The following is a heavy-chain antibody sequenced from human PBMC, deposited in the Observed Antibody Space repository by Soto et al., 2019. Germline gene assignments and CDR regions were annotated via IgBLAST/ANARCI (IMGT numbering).Heavy chain of an antibody. V-gene: IGHV3-74*03. CDR3: ARDHCTSSVCYPSFLDY. Sequence: EVQLVESGGGLVQPGGSLRLSCAVSGFTFSNYWMHWVRQAPGKGLVWVSRINSDGSTTTYADSVKGLFTMSRDNAKNMMYLQMNSLRAEDTAVYYCARDHCTSSVCYPSFLDYWGQGTLVTVSS. J-gene: IGHJ4*02. CDR1: GFTFSNYW. D-gene: IGHD2-2*01. CDR2: INSDGSTT.